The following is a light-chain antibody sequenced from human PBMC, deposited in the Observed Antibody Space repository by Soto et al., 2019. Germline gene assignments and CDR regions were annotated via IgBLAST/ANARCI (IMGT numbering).Light chain of an antibody. J-gene: IGKJ2*01. V-gene: IGKV3-11*01. CDR1: QSVSDS. Sequence: EVVLPQFPATLSLSPGAGATLSCRASQSVSDSFAWYQQKPGQPPRLLIYDASKRATGSPARFSGSGSGTDFTLTFSSVGPEDSAVYYCQQRSNTFGQGTELVI. CDR3: QQRSNT. CDR2: DAS.